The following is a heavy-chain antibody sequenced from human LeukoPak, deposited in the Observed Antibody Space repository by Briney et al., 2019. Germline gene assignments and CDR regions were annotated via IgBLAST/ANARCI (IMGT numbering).Heavy chain of an antibody. Sequence: GGSLRLSCVASGFTLSNYWMIHSVRQVPGKGLQWVSRINNDGNLKTDGRDTGYADSVKGRFTISRDNAKNTLYLQMNSLRAEDTAVYYCARESSVGAHKAFDYWGQGTLVTVSS. J-gene: IGHJ4*02. CDR1: GFTLSNYW. CDR3: ARESSVGAHKAFDY. V-gene: IGHV3-74*01. D-gene: IGHD1-26*01. CDR2: INNDGNLKTDGRDT.